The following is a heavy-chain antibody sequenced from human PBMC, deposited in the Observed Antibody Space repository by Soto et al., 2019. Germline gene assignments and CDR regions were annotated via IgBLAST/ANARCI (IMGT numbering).Heavy chain of an antibody. D-gene: IGHD7-27*01. V-gene: IGHV4-59*01. CDR1: TDSMRTYS. CDR3: ARDDNTGLLEF. CDR2: VYHTGRT. Sequence: QVQLQESGPGLVRPAETLSLICSVSTDSMRTYSWTWIRQSPGKGLEWIGYVYHTGRTEYNPSLESRVTISIDMSKKQFSLQLTSVTAADTAVYFCARDDNTGLLEFWGQGTLVTVSS. J-gene: IGHJ4*02.